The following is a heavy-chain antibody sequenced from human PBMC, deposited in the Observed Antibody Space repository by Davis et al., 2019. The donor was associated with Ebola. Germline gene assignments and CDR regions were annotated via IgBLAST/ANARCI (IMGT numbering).Heavy chain of an antibody. CDR3: ATLDTPMAC. Sequence: GGSLRLSCAASGFTFSSYSMNWVRQAPGKGLEWVSSITSSPYIYYADSVKGRFTISRDYAKNSLYLQMNSLRADDTAVYYCATLDTPMACWGQGTLVTVSS. V-gene: IGHV3-21*01. CDR1: GFTFSSYS. CDR2: ITSSPYI. J-gene: IGHJ4*02. D-gene: IGHD5-18*01.